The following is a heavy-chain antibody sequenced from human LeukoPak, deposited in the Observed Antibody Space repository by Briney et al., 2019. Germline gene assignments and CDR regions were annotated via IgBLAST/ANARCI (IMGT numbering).Heavy chain of an antibody. V-gene: IGHV1-2*02. CDR1: GYTFTSYD. CDR3: ARDSYGDDPLWFXX. J-gene: IGHJ5*02. Sequence: ASVKVSCKASGYTFTSYDINWVRQAPGQGLEWMGWINPNSGGTNYAQKFQGRVTMTRDTSISTAYMELSRLRSDDTAVYYCARDSYGDDPLWFXXXXQXTLVTVSS. D-gene: IGHD4-17*01. CDR2: INPNSGGT.